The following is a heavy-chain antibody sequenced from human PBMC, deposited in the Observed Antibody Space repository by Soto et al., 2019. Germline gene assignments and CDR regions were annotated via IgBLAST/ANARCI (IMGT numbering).Heavy chain of an antibody. J-gene: IGHJ4*02. CDR2: IKEDGSEK. Sequence: GGSLRLSCTASGFTFSDYWMTWVRQAPGKGLEWVASIKEDGSEKYYVDSVKGRYTISRDNAKNSLFLQMSSLSAEDTAVYYCTRAISSAGGYWGQGTQVTVSS. CDR3: TRAISSAGGY. V-gene: IGHV3-7*01. CDR1: GFTFSDYW. D-gene: IGHD2-21*01.